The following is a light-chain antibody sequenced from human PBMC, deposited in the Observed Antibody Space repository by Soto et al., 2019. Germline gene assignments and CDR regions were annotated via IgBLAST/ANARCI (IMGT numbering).Light chain of an antibody. CDR3: QQYGSSPWT. J-gene: IGKJ1*01. V-gene: IGKV3-20*01. CDR2: DAS. CDR1: QSVSSY. Sequence: EIVLTQSPATLSLSPGERATLSCRASQSVSSYLAWYQQKPGQAPRLLIYDASNRATGIPDRFSGTVSGTDFTLIISRLEPEDFAVYHCQQYGSSPWTFGQGTKVDI.